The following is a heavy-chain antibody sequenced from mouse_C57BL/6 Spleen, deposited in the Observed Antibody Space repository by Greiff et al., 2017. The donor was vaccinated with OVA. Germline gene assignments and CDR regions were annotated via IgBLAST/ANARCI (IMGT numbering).Heavy chain of an antibody. CDR1: GYTFTSYD. CDR2: IYPRDGST. J-gene: IGHJ4*01. D-gene: IGHD2-14*01. CDR3: ARRGYDGRRRAYYYAMDY. Sequence: VQLQQSGPELVKPGASVKLSCKASGYTFTSYDINWVKQRPGQGLEWIGWIYPRDGSTKYNEKFKGKATLTVDTSSSTAYMELHSLTSEDSAVYFCARRGYDGRRRAYYYAMDYWGQGTSVTVSS. V-gene: IGHV1-85*01.